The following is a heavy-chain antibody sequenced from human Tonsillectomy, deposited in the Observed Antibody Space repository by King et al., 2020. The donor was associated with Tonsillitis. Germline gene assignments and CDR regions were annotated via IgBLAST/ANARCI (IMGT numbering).Heavy chain of an antibody. J-gene: IGHJ4*02. CDR2: IIPISGTT. D-gene: IGHD5-18*01. CDR1: GGTFSSYP. V-gene: IGHV1-69*01. CDR3: ARILSDAAMVLYYFDY. Sequence: QLVQSGAEVKKPGSSVKVSCKASGGTFSSYPITWVRQAPGQGLEWMGGIIPISGTTTYAQKFQGRVTITADESTSTAYMELSSLRSEDTARYYCARILSDAAMVLYYFDYWGQGTLVTVSS.